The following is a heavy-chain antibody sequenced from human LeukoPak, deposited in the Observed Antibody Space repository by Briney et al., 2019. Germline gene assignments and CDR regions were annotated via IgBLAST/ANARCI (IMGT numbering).Heavy chain of an antibody. J-gene: IGHJ4*02. CDR1: GGSISSNNYY. CDR3: ARGHGGDRGDPFDY. CDR2: IYYSGST. Sequence: SETLSLTCTVSGGSISSNNYYWGWLRQPPGKGLEWIGNIYYSGSTYYNPSLKSRVTISVDTSKNQFSLKLSSVTAADTAVYYCARGHGGDRGDPFDYWGQGTLVTVSS. D-gene: IGHD3-10*01. V-gene: IGHV4-39*07.